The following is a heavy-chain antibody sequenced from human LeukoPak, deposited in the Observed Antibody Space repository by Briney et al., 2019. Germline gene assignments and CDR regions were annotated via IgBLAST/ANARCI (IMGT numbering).Heavy chain of an antibody. V-gene: IGHV3-23*01. CDR3: ATYGQVLLPFES. J-gene: IGHJ4*02. CDR1: GFTFSTFA. D-gene: IGHD2-8*02. Sequence: GGSLRLSCAASGFTFSTFAMIWVRQPPGKGLEWVSSIFPSGGEIHYADSVRGRFTISRDNSKSTLSLRMNSLRAEDTAIYYCATYGQVLLPFESWGQGTLVTVSS. CDR2: IFPSGGEI.